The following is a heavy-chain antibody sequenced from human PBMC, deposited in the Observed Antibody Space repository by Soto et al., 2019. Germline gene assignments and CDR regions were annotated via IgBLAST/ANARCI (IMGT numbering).Heavy chain of an antibody. Sequence: QVQLQESGPRLVQPSATLSLTCSVSGDSVSSGDHYWSWVRQSPGKALEWIGYVQLNVHTYYNPSLRGRVIISVDTSKNHFSLRLTSGTAADSGVYYCAREVGGCFGEDCYRWFDPGGQGTLVTVSS. V-gene: IGHV4-30-4*01. D-gene: IGHD2-21*02. CDR2: VQLNVHT. J-gene: IGHJ5*02. CDR3: AREVGGCFGEDCYRWFDP. CDR1: GDSVSSGDHY.